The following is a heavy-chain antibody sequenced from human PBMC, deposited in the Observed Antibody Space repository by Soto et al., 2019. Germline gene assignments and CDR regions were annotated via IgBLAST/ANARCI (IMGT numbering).Heavy chain of an antibody. CDR1: GDYIHVGGYY. CDR2: IYYTGKT. Sequence: SETLSLTCSVSGDYIHVGGYYWTWIRQRPGKGLEWMGYIYYTGKTYYNPSLESRLTMSVDRSKDQFSLRLTSVTAADTAVYFCGRDLTSNANCIDPWGQGTLVTVSS. D-gene: IGHD2-2*01. J-gene: IGHJ5*02. CDR3: GRDLTSNANCIDP. V-gene: IGHV4-30-4*01.